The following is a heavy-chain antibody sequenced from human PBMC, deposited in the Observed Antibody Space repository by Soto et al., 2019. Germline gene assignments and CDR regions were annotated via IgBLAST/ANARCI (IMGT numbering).Heavy chain of an antibody. CDR3: ARDLAVGLVDY. CDR2: ISAHNGNT. Sequence: VASVKVSCKASDYTFTSYGISWVRQAPGQGLEWMGWISAHNGNTKYAQKLQGRVTMTTDTSTSTAYMELRSLRSDDTAVYYCARDLAVGLVDYWGQGTLVTVSS. J-gene: IGHJ4*02. V-gene: IGHV1-18*01. D-gene: IGHD6-19*01. CDR1: DYTFTSYG.